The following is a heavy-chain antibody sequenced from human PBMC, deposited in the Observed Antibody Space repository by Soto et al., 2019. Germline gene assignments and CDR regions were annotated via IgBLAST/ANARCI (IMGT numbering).Heavy chain of an antibody. Sequence: ASVKVSCKASGYTFTSYGISWVRQAPGQGLEWMGWISAYNGNTNYTQKLQGRVTMTTDTSTSTAYMELRSLRSYDTAVYYCARSPYYYDSTTQDCWGQGTLVTVSS. CDR3: ARSPYYYDSTTQDC. D-gene: IGHD3-22*01. CDR1: GYTFTSYG. CDR2: ISAYNGNT. V-gene: IGHV1-18*01. J-gene: IGHJ4*02.